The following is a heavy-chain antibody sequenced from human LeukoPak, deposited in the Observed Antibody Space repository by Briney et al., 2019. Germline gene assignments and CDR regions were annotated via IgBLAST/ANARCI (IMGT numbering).Heavy chain of an antibody. CDR3: AERGGYCDDDCYNWWFDL. V-gene: IGHV3-30*18. CDR1: GLTFTTYG. J-gene: IGHJ2*01. Sequence: GGSLRLSCTASGLTFTTYGMHWVRQAPGKGLEWVADVSHDGSIKYYGDSVKGRFAISRDNSKNTLYLQMDSLRAEDTAVYYCAERGGYCDDDCYNWWFDLWGRGTLVTVSS. CDR2: VSHDGSIK. D-gene: IGHD2-21*02.